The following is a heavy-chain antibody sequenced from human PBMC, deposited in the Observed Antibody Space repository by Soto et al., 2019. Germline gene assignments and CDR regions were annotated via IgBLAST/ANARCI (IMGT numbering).Heavy chain of an antibody. J-gene: IGHJ4*02. CDR3: ASRRHPYGAYDY. Sequence: EVQLVVSGGGLVQPGGSLRLSCAASGFTVSSNFMSWVRQAPGKGLEWVPIIYSDGSTYYADSVKGRFTISRDNSKNTLYLQMNSLRADDTAVYYCASRRHPYGAYDYWGQGTLVTVSS. CDR2: IYSDGST. V-gene: IGHV3-66*01. CDR1: GFTVSSNF. D-gene: IGHD4-17*01.